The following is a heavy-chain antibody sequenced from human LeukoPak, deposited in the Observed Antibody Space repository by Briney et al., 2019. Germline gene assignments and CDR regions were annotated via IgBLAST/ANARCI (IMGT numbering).Heavy chain of an antibody. CDR3: ARGVGGSYLFDY. D-gene: IGHD1-26*01. CDR2: IWYDRTNK. J-gene: IGHJ4*02. V-gene: IGHV3-33*01. CDR1: GFTFSNYD. Sequence: PGRSLRLSCAASGFTFSNYDMHWVRQAPGKGLEWVAVIWYDRTNKYYADSVKGRFTISRDNSKNTLYLQMDSLRAEDTAVYYCARGVGGSYLFDYWGQGTLVTVSS.